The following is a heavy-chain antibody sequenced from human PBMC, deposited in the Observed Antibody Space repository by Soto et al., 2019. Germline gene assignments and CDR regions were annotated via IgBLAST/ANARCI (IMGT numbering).Heavy chain of an antibody. V-gene: IGHV3-33*01. Sequence: QVQLVESGGGVVQPGRSLRLSCAASGFTFSRYGMHWVRQAPGRGLEWVAVIWYDGSNIYYADSVKGRFTISRDNSKDTMDLPMTSLRAEDTAVYYCARDREQWLVGYDFVYWGQGTLVTVSS. J-gene: IGHJ4*02. CDR2: IWYDGSNI. CDR1: GFTFSRYG. D-gene: IGHD6-19*01. CDR3: ARDREQWLVGYDFVY.